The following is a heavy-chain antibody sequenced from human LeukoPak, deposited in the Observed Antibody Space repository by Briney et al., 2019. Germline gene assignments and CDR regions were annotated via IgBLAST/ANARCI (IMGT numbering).Heavy chain of an antibody. D-gene: IGHD3-22*01. CDR1: GGSFSGYY. CDR2: ISHSGST. CDR3: ARAEDSSGYSLDY. Sequence: SETLSLTCAVYGGSFSGYYWSWIRQPPGKGLEWIGEISHSGSTNYNPSLKSRVTISVDTSKNHFSLNLSSVTAADTALYYCARAEDSSGYSLDYWGQGTLVTVSS. V-gene: IGHV4-34*01. J-gene: IGHJ4*02.